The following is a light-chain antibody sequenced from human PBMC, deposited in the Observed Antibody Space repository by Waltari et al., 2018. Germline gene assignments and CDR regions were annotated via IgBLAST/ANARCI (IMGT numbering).Light chain of an antibody. J-gene: IGKJ4*02. CDR3: QQYDGSILT. Sequence: IVLTQSPDTLSLSPGQRATLSCRASQTINNNFLVWYQQKPGQDPRLLIHGASSRATGFPDRFSGSGSGTYFTLTISRLEPEDVAVYYCQQYDGSILTFGGGTKVEI. V-gene: IGKV3-20*01. CDR2: GAS. CDR1: QTINNNF.